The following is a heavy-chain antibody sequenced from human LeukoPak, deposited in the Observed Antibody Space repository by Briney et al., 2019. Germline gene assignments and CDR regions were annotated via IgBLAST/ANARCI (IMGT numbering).Heavy chain of an antibody. CDR1: GFTFSNYM. J-gene: IGHJ4*02. CDR3: TSGLFGDQFDY. CDR2: IKSKTDGGTT. D-gene: IGHD3-22*01. V-gene: IGHV3-15*01. Sequence: GGSLRLSCAASGFTFSNYMMHWVRQAPGKGLEWVGRIKSKTDGGTTDYAAPVKGRFTISRDDSKNTLYLQMNSLKTEDTAVYYCTSGLFGDQFDYWGQGTLVTVSS.